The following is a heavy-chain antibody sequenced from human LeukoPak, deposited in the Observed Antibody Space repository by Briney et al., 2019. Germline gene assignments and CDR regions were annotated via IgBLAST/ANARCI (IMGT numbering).Heavy chain of an antibody. D-gene: IGHD6-13*01. CDR2: IYYSGST. J-gene: IGHJ4*02. V-gene: IGHV4-59*01. Sequence: PSQTLSLTCTVSGGSISSYYWSWIRQPPGKGLEWIGYIYYSGSTNYNPSLKSRVTISVDTSKNQFSLKLSSVTAADTAVYYCARAHLGQRLVDWGQGTLVTVSS. CDR1: GGSISSYY. CDR3: ARAHLGQRLVD.